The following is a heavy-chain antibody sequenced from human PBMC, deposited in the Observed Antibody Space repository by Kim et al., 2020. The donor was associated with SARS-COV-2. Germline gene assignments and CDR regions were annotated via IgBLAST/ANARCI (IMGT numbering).Heavy chain of an antibody. V-gene: IGHV3-49*03. Sequence: GGSLRLSCIASGFTFGDYAMIWFRQAPGKGLEWVGFIRSKAYGGATEYAASVRGRFTISRDDSKSVAYLHMNSLKTEDTAVYYCTRASQATYYYDSSGYLDAFDIWGQGTMVTVSS. D-gene: IGHD3-22*01. J-gene: IGHJ3*02. CDR1: GFTFGDYA. CDR3: TRASQATYYYDSSGYLDAFDI. CDR2: IRSKAYGGAT.